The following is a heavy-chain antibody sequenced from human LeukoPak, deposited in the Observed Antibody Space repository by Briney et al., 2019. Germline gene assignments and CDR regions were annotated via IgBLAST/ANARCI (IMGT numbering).Heavy chain of an antibody. D-gene: IGHD3-22*01. Sequence: ASVKVSCKASGYIFTGYYMHWVRQAPGQGLEWMGRIIPNSGGTNSGQKFQGRLTMTRDTSISTAYMELSRLSSDDTAVYYCARGDYDTSGYKFDYWGQGTLVTVSS. CDR1: GYIFTGYY. J-gene: IGHJ4*02. CDR3: ARGDYDTSGYKFDY. V-gene: IGHV1-2*06. CDR2: IIPNSGGT.